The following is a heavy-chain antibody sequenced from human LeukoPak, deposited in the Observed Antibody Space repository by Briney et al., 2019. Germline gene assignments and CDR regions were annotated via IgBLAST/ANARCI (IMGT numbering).Heavy chain of an antibody. CDR2: IYYSGST. CDR3: ARDPGGWGFPGSGYYFDY. CDR1: GGSFNGYY. D-gene: IGHD3-22*01. Sequence: KASETLSLTCAVYGGSFNGYYWSWIRQPPGKGLEWIGSIYYSGSTYYNPSLKSRVTISVDTSKNQFSLKLSSVTAADTAVYYCARDPGGWGFPGSGYYFDYWGQGTLVTVSS. V-gene: IGHV4-34*01. J-gene: IGHJ4*02.